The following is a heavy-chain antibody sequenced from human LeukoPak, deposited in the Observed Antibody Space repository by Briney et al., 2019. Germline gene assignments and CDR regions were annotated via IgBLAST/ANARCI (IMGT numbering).Heavy chain of an antibody. CDR3: ARMERFLEWSFDY. V-gene: IGHV3-53*01. J-gene: IGHJ4*02. Sequence: GGSLKLSCAASGFTVSSNYMSWVRQAPGKGLEWVSVIYSGGSTYYADSVKGRFTISRDNSKNTLYLQMNSLRAEDTAVYYCARMERFLEWSFDYWGQGTLVTVSS. D-gene: IGHD3-3*01. CDR1: GFTVSSNY. CDR2: IYSGGST.